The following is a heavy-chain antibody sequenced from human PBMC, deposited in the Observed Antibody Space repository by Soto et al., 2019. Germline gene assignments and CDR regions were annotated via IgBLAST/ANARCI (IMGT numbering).Heavy chain of an antibody. CDR1: GGSISSYS. Sequence: SETLSLTCTVSGGSISSYSWSWIRQPPGKGLEWIGYVYHTGRTSYNPSLKSRVSISMDTSKNQFSLNLDSVTAADTAVYFCARDFAYFDSWGQGTLVTVSS. J-gene: IGHJ4*02. CDR2: VYHTGRT. V-gene: IGHV4-59*01. CDR3: ARDFAYFDS. D-gene: IGHD3-3*01.